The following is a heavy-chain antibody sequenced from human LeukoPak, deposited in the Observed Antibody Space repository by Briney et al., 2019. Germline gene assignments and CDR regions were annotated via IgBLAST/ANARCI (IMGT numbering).Heavy chain of an antibody. V-gene: IGHV3-11*01. J-gene: IGHJ4*02. Sequence: GGSLRLSCAASGFIFNEEYMSGVRQAPGQRLQWGAYISASGNFRRSTDSVKGQFTISRDNAKRLLYLQMDSLGEEDTAVYYCARTRGSGPGGHFDSWGQGVLVIVSS. D-gene: IGHD3-10*01. CDR2: ISASGNFR. CDR1: GFIFNEEY. CDR3: ARTRGSGPGGHFDS.